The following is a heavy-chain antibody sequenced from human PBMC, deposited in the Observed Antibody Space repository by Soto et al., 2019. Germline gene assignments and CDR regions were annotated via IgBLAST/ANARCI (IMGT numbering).Heavy chain of an antibody. CDR2: INLRGDST. D-gene: IGHD3-10*01. CDR3: AKDLEPSLISMAFDM. Sequence: QVQLVQSGTEVKKPGASVKVSCKASGYSFTSHYMHWVRQAPGQGLEWMGGINLRGDSTSYARKFEGRPTMTRDVSTTTAYMELSSLRSDDTAVYYCAKDLEPSLISMAFDMWGQGTLVIVSS. V-gene: IGHV1-46*01. CDR1: GYSFTSHY. J-gene: IGHJ3*02.